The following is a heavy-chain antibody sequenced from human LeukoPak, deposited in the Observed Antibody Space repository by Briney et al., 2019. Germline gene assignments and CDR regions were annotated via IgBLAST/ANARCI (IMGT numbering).Heavy chain of an antibody. CDR1: GGSISSYY. V-gene: IGHV4-59*12. Sequence: SETLSLTCTVSGGSISSYYWSWIRQPPGKGLEWIGYIYYSGSTYYNPSLKSRVTISVDRSKNQFSLKLSSVTAADTAVYYCARVYMQGFDPWGQGTLVTVSS. J-gene: IGHJ5*02. CDR2: IYYSGST. CDR3: ARVYMQGFDP. D-gene: IGHD2-2*01.